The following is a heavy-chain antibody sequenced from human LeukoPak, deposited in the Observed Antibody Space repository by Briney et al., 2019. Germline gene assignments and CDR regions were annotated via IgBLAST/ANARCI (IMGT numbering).Heavy chain of an antibody. V-gene: IGHV1-18*01. CDR3: ARVGRFYDSSGETIYFDY. CDR2: ISAYNGNT. CDR1: GYTFTSYG. J-gene: IGHJ4*02. D-gene: IGHD3-22*01. Sequence: ASVKVSCKASGYTFTSYGISWVRQAPGQGLEWMGWISAYNGNTNYAQKLQGRVTMTTDTSTSTAYMELRSLRPDDTAVYYCARVGRFYDSSGETIYFDYWGQGTLVTVSS.